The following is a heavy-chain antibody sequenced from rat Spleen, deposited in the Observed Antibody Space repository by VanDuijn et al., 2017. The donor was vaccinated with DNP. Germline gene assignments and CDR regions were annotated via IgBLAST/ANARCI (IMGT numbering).Heavy chain of an antibody. D-gene: IGHD1-1*01. J-gene: IGHJ3*01. CDR1: GYRFTIDY. CDR3: ARGGDGIWFAY. CDR2: LNTGSGGT. Sequence: QVQLQQSGAELAKPGSSVKISCKASGYRFTIDYIGWIKQTTGQGLEYIDLNTGSGGTSYNEKFKGKATLTVDKLSSTAFMQLSSLTPDDSAVYYCARGGDGIWFAYWGQGTLVTVSS. V-gene: IGHV1-43*01.